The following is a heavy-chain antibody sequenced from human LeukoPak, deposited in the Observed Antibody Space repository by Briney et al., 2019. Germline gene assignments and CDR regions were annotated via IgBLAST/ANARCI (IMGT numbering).Heavy chain of an antibody. Sequence: SETLSLTCTVSGGSISSYYWSWIRQPPGKGLEWIGYIYYSGSTNYNPSLKSRVTISVDTSKNQFSLKLSSVTAADTAVYYCARVGGGSGSYYPDYWGQGTLVTVSS. J-gene: IGHJ4*02. V-gene: IGHV4-59*01. D-gene: IGHD3-10*01. CDR1: GGSISSYY. CDR3: ARVGGGSGSYYPDY. CDR2: IYYSGST.